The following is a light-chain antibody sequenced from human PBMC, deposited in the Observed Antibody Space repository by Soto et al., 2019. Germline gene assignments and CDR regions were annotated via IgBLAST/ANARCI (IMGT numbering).Light chain of an antibody. CDR1: SSDVGGYNY. J-gene: IGLJ1*01. V-gene: IGLV2-14*03. CDR2: DVS. CDR3: CSYTTSNTRQIV. Sequence: QYVLTQPASVSGSPGQSITISCTGTSSDVGGYNYVSWYQHHPGKAPKLMIYDVSNRPSGVSNRFSGSKSGNTASLTISGLQPEYEADYYCCSYTTSNTRQIVFGTGTKVTVL.